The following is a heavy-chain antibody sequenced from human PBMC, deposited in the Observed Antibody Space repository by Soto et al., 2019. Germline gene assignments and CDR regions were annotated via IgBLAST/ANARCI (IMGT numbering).Heavy chain of an antibody. J-gene: IGHJ5*01. CDR1: GVSFSSYS. CDR2: ISSNGETT. Sequence: GVSLTLACRASGVSFSSYSMNRVRQAPGKGLEWVSYISSNGETTYYADSVKGRFTISRDNAKSSVYLQMNDLKAEDTALYYCAITLYRNYNPDSSGQGYLVTVSS. D-gene: IGHD1-1*01. V-gene: IGHV3-48*01. CDR3: AITLYRNYNPDS.